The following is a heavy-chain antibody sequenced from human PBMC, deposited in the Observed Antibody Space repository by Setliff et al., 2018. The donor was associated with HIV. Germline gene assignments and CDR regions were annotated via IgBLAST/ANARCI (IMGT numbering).Heavy chain of an antibody. Sequence: SETLSLTCTVSGYSISNDYYWGWIRQPPGKGLEWIASIYHSGNTYYNPSLKSRVTISVDTSKNQFSLRLSSVTAAGTAVYYCARDGSRTTGATGYYYGLDVWGQGTTVTVSS. CDR2: IYHSGNT. CDR1: GYSISNDYY. CDR3: ARDGSRTTGATGYYYGLDV. D-gene: IGHD1-1*01. J-gene: IGHJ6*02. V-gene: IGHV4-38-2*02.